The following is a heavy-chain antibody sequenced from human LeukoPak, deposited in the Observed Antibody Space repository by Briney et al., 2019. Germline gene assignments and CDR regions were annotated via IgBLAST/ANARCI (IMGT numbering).Heavy chain of an antibody. J-gene: IGHJ5*02. CDR2: IIPILGIA. V-gene: IGHV1-69*04. D-gene: IGHD3-22*01. CDR1: GGTFSSYA. CDR3: AGDRYDSSGSSRNNWFDP. Sequence: SVKVSCKASGGTFSSYAISWVRQAPGQGLEWMGRIIPILGIANYAQKFQGRVTITADKSTSTAYMELSSLRSEDTAVYYCAGDRYDSSGSSRNNWFDPWGQGTLVTVSS.